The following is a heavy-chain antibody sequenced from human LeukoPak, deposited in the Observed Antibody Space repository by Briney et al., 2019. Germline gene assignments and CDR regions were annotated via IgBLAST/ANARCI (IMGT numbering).Heavy chain of an antibody. V-gene: IGHV3-33*01. D-gene: IGHD2-2*01. CDR2: IWYDGSNK. J-gene: IGHJ6*04. Sequence: GRSLRLSCAASGFTFSIYGMHWVRQAPGKGLEWVAVIWYDGSNKYYADSVKGRFTISRDNSKNTLYLQMNSLRAEDTAVYYCARDQPAALGNYYYYGMDVWGKGTTVTVSS. CDR3: ARDQPAALGNYYYYGMDV. CDR1: GFTFSIYG.